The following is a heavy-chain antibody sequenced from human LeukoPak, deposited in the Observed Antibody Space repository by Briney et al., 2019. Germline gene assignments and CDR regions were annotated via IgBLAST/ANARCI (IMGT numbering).Heavy chain of an antibody. CDR1: GYTFTNYY. CDR2: INPSGGGT. J-gene: IGHJ5*02. V-gene: IGHV1-46*01. Sequence: ASVKVSCKASGYTFTNYYIHWVRQAPGQGLEWMGIINPSGGGTTYAQKFQGRVTMTEDTSTDTAYMELSSLRSEDTAVYYCATGGHDYVWGSYRSGNWFDPWGQGTLVTVSS. CDR3: ATGGHDYVWGSYRSGNWFDP. D-gene: IGHD3-16*02.